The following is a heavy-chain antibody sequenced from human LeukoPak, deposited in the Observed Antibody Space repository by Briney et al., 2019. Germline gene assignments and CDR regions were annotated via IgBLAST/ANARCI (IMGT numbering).Heavy chain of an antibody. D-gene: IGHD3-3*01. V-gene: IGHV4-59*08. J-gene: IGHJ4*02. CDR1: GGSISSYY. CDR2: IYYSGST. Sequence: SDTLSLTCTVSGGSISSYYWSWIRQPPGKGLEWIGYIYYSGSTNYNPSLKSRVTISVDTSKNRFALKLSSGTAADTAVYYCARRRVDYFDYWGQGTLVTVSS. CDR3: ARRRVDYFDY.